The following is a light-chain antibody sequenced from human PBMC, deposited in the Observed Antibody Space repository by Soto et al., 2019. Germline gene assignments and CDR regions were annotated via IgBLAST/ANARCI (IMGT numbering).Light chain of an antibody. V-gene: IGKV1-39*01. Sequence: DIQMTQSPSSLSASVGDRVTVTCRASQSIRTFLNWYQQRPGKAPNLLIYAAINMQGGVPSRFSGNGSGTDFALTISSLQPEDFVTYYCQQSYSTPITFGQGTRLEIK. CDR3: QQSYSTPIT. CDR1: QSIRTF. CDR2: AAI. J-gene: IGKJ5*01.